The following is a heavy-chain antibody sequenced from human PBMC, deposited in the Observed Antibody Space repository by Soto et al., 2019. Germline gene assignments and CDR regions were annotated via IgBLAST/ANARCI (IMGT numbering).Heavy chain of an antibody. CDR1: GGSIISYY. J-gene: IGHJ5*02. CDR3: ARGKISTRNWFDP. CDR2: IYYSVT. V-gene: IGHV4-59*08. D-gene: IGHD2-2*01. Sequence: SETLSLTCSVSGGSIISYYWSWIRQPPGKGLEWIAYIYYSVTSYNPSLKSRVPISVDTSKNQFSLKLRSVTAADTAVYYCARGKISTRNWFDPWGQGTLVTVSS.